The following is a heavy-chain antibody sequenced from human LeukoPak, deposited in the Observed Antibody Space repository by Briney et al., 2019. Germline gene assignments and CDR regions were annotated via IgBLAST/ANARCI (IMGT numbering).Heavy chain of an antibody. D-gene: IGHD5-18*01. J-gene: IGHJ4*02. CDR3: ARGDRRYGYEGGIDY. CDR1: GGSVSSGSYY. V-gene: IGHV3-53*03. Sequence: ETLSLTCTVSGGSVSSGSYYWSWIRQPPGKGLECASVIYGDGSTYYADSVKGRFTISRDNSKNTVYLQMNSLRAEDTAVYYCARGDRRYGYEGGIDYWGQGTLVTVSS. CDR2: IYGDGST.